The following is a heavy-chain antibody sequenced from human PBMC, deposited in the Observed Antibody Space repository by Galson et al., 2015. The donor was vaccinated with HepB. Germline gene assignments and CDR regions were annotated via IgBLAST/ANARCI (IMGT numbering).Heavy chain of an antibody. D-gene: IGHD3-10*01. V-gene: IGHV3-15*01. CDR2: IKSKTDGGIT. J-gene: IGHJ4*02. CDR3: TTTPGFSSGSYSALAFWLDY. Sequence: SLRLSCAASGFTFSNAWMSWVRQAPGKGLEWVGRIKSKTDGGITDYAAPVKGRFTISRDDSKNTLYLQMNSLKTEDTAVYYCTTTPGFSSGSYSALAFWLDYWGQGTLVTVSS. CDR1: GFTFSNAW.